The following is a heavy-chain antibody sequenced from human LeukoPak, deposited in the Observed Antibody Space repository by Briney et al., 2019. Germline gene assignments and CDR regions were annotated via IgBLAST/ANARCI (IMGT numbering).Heavy chain of an antibody. V-gene: IGHV3-33*08. CDR1: GFTYSSYD. Sequence: GGSLRLPCAASGFTYSSYDMHWVRQAPGKGLEWVAVIWYDGSNNYYADSVKGRSTISRDNSKNTLYLQMNSLRAEDTAVYYCARDFRYSGYKGIDYMGEGSLVTVSS. CDR3: ARDFRYSGYKGIDY. D-gene: IGHD5-12*01. J-gene: IGHJ4*02. CDR2: IWYDGSNN.